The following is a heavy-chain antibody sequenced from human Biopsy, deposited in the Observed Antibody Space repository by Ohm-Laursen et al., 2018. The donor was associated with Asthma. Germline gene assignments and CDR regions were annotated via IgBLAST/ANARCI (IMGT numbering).Heavy chain of an antibody. V-gene: IGHV3-30*18. CDR1: GFAFGNYA. CDR2: ISYDGREK. D-gene: IGHD3-10*01. J-gene: IGHJ6*02. Sequence: SLRLSCAASGFAFGNYAMDWVRQAPGKGPEWVALISYDGREKGYGDSVKGRFTISRDNFRNTLYVEMSSLSPEDSATYYCAKARFDGSVTSHYYYYGIDVWGQGTAVTVSS. CDR3: AKARFDGSVTSHYYYYGIDV.